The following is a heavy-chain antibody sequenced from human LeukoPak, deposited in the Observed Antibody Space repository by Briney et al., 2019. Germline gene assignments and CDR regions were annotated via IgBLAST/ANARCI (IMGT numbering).Heavy chain of an antibody. V-gene: IGHV5-51*01. Sequence: GESLKISCQGFGYSFINYWIGWVRQVPGKGMEWMGVIYPGDSRVRYNPSFQGQVTLSVDNSINTAYLYWVSLRASDTAMYYCARHITMVRGVITPKYYYYMDVWGKGTTVTVSS. D-gene: IGHD3-10*01. CDR1: GYSFINYW. CDR2: IYPGDSRV. J-gene: IGHJ6*03. CDR3: ARHITMVRGVITPKYYYYMDV.